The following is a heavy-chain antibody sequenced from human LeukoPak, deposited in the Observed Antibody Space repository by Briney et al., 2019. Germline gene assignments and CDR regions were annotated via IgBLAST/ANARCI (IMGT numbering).Heavy chain of an antibody. Sequence: GGSLRLSCVASGFTFSNYWMTWVRQAPGKGLEWVANIKQDGSQKYYVDSVKGRFTISRDNAKNSVYLQMNSLRAGDTAVYYCARIGYSSSCTDFWGQGTLVTVSS. CDR1: GFTFSNYW. J-gene: IGHJ4*02. CDR3: ARIGYSSSCTDF. CDR2: IKQDGSQK. D-gene: IGHD2-2*03. V-gene: IGHV3-7*01.